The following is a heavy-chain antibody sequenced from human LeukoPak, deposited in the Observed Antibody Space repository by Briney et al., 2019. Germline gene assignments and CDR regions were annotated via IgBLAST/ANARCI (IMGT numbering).Heavy chain of an antibody. CDR1: GFTVSSNY. V-gene: IGHV3-66*01. CDR3: ARAPGYYDILTGYYPYYYYGMDV. D-gene: IGHD3-9*01. CDR2: IYSGGST. J-gene: IGHJ6*02. Sequence: PGGSLRLSCAASGFTVSSNYMSWVRQAPGKGLEWVSVIYSGGSTYYADSVKGRFTISRDNSKNTLYLQMNSLRAEDTAVYYCARAPGYYDILTGYYPYYYYGMDVWGQGTTVTVSS.